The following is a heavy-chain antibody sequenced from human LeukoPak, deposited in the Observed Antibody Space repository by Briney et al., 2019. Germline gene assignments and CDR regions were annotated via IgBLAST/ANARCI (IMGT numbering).Heavy chain of an antibody. Sequence: GASVKVSCKASGYILTNYAMNWVRQAPGQGLEWMGWINTNTGNPTYAQGFTGRFVFSLDTSVSTAYLQISSLKAEDTAVYYCAREVWNCGGDCYGFDYWGRGTLVTVSS. V-gene: IGHV7-4-1*02. D-gene: IGHD2-21*02. J-gene: IGHJ4*02. CDR2: INTNTGNP. CDR3: AREVWNCGGDCYGFDY. CDR1: GYILTNYA.